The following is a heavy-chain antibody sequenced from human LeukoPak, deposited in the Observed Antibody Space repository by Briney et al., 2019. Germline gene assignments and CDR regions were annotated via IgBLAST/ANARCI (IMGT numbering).Heavy chain of an antibody. V-gene: IGHV3-23*01. D-gene: IGHD2-2*01. CDR1: GFTFSSHD. J-gene: IGHJ4*02. Sequence: GGSLRLSCAVSGFTFSSHDMSWVRQAPGKGLEWVSSIRDGGRSSFYADSVKGRFTISRDNSKNTLYLQMNSLRAEDTALYYCAKDRSLVPAALNYWGQGTLVIVSS. CDR2: IRDGGRSS. CDR3: AKDRSLVPAALNY.